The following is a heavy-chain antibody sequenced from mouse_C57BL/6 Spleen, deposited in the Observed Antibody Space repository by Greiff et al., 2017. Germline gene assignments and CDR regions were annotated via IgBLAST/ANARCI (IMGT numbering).Heavy chain of an antibody. CDR2: IWRGGST. CDR1: RFSLTSYG. CDR3: AKEITTVVAHWYFDV. V-gene: IGHV2-5*01. D-gene: IGHD1-1*01. Sequence: VQLQQSGPGLVQPSQSLSITCTVSRFSLTSYGVHWVRQSPGKGLEWLGVIWRGGSTDYNAAFMSRLSITKDNSKSQVFFKMNSLQADDTAIYYCAKEITTVVAHWYFDVWGTGTTVTVSS. J-gene: IGHJ1*03.